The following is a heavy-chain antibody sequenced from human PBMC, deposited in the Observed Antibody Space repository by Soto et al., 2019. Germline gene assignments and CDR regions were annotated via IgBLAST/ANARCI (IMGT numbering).Heavy chain of an antibody. CDR1: GYTFTSYA. V-gene: IGHV1-3*01. Sequence: ASVKVSCKASGYTFTSYAMHWVRQAPGQRLEWMGWINAGNGNTKYSQKFQGRVTITRDTSASTAYMELSSLRSEDTAVYYCARVPRYYDSRGNGIGFGGQDPLVTVS. D-gene: IGHD3-22*01. J-gene: IGHJ1*01. CDR2: INAGNGNT. CDR3: ARVPRYYDSRGNGIGF.